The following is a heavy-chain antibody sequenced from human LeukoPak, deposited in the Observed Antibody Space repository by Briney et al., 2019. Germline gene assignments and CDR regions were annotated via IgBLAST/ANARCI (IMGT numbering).Heavy chain of an antibody. D-gene: IGHD3-22*01. CDR2: IYYSGST. V-gene: IGHV4-59*01. CDR1: GGSISSYY. Sequence: SETLSLTCTVSGGSISSYYWSWIRQPPGKGLEWIGYIYYSGSTNYNPSLKSRVTISVDTSKNQFSLKLSSVTAADTAVYYCARGLFSGYYDYYYNYYMDVWGKGTTVTVSS. CDR3: ARGLFSGYYDYYYNYYMDV. J-gene: IGHJ6*03.